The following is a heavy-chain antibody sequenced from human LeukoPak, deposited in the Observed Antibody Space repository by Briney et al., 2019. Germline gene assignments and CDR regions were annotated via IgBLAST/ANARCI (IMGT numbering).Heavy chain of an antibody. CDR3: AREVGATGYYFDY. D-gene: IGHD1-26*01. CDR2: INPNSGGT. V-gene: IGHV1-2*02. CDR1: GYTFTGYY. J-gene: IGHJ4*02. Sequence: ASVKLSCKASGYTFTGYYMHWVRQAPGQGLEWMGWINPNSGGTNYAQKFQGRVTMTRDTSISTAYMELSRLRSDDTAVYYCAREVGATGYYFDYWGQGTLVTVSS.